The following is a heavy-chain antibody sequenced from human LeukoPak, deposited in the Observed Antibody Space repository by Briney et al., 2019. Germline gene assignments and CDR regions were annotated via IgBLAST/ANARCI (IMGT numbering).Heavy chain of an antibody. CDR2: ISSDGSNK. J-gene: IGHJ4*02. Sequence: GGSLRLSCAASGFTFSSYGIHWVRQAPGKGLEWVAVISSDGSNKYYADSVKGRFAISRDNSKNTLYLQMNSLRAEDTAVYYCAKGGTSGWFDYFDYWGQGTLVTVSS. D-gene: IGHD6-19*01. CDR1: GFTFSSYG. CDR3: AKGGTSGWFDYFDY. V-gene: IGHV3-30*18.